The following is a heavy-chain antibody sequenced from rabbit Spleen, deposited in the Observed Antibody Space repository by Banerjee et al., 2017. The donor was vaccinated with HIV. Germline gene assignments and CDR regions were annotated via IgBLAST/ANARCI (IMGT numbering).Heavy chain of an antibody. J-gene: IGHJ4*01. V-gene: IGHV1S40*01. CDR1: GFSLSNDYV. Sequence: QSLEETGGDLVKPGASLTLTCTVSGFSLSNDYVMCWVRQAPGKGLEWNGCIDTDDGITYYASCAKGRFIMSRTSSTTVTLQMTSLTAADTATYFCARDLVAVIGWNFSLWGPGTLVTVS. D-gene: IGHD1-1*01. CDR2: IDTDDGIT. CDR3: ARDLVAVIGWNFSL.